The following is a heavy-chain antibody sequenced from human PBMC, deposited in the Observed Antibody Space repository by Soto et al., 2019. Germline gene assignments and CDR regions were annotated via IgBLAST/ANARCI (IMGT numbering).Heavy chain of an antibody. CDR2: IYYTEST. CDR1: GGTISSGVYY. J-gene: IGHJ4*02. CDR3: VTRGAVKSRYYCGY. D-gene: IGHD1-26*01. Sequence: SETLSLTCTASGGTISSGVYYWSRAHQLPGKGLEYIGDIYYTESTYYNACPVSRLTMSVETTMNHSSLRLSSGTAADTTVYYCVTRGAVKSRYYCGYWGQGTRGTVAT. V-gene: IGHV4-30-4*08.